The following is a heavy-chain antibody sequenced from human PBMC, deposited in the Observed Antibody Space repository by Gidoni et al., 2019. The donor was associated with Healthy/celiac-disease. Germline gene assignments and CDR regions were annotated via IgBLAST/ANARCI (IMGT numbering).Heavy chain of an antibody. CDR3: ASIGLPDYYYYYGMDV. CDR2: ISSSSSTI. V-gene: IGHV3-48*02. J-gene: IGHJ6*02. CDR1: GFTFSSYS. Sequence: EVQLVESGGGLVQPGGSLRLSCAASGFTFSSYSMNWVRQAPGKGLEWVSYISSSSSTIYYADSVKGRFTISRDNAKNSLYLQMNSLRDEDTAVYYCASIGLPDYYYYYGMDVWGQGTTVTVSS. D-gene: IGHD5-18*01.